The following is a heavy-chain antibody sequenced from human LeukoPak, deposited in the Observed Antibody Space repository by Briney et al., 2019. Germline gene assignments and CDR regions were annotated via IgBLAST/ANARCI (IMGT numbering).Heavy chain of an antibody. V-gene: IGHV4-59*01. CDR2: IYYSGST. Sequence: SETLSLTCTVSGGSISSYYWSWIRQPPGKGLEWIGYIYYSGSTNYNPSLKSRVTISVDTSKNQFSLKLSSVTAADTAVYYRARGEVARGPFDYWGQGTLVTVSS. CDR3: ARGEVARGPFDY. CDR1: GGSISSYY. D-gene: IGHD2-15*01. J-gene: IGHJ4*02.